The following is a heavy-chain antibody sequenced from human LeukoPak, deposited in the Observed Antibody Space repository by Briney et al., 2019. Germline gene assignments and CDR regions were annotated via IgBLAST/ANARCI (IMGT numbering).Heavy chain of an antibody. Sequence: SETLSLTRTVSGGSISSSSYYWGWIRQPPGKGLEWIGSIYYSGSTSYNPSLKSRATISVDTSKNQFSLKLSSVTAADTAVYYCAREEALGSGSFDYWGQGTLVTVSS. CDR1: GGSISSSSYY. J-gene: IGHJ4*02. CDR2: IYYSGST. CDR3: AREEALGSGSFDY. V-gene: IGHV4-39*07. D-gene: IGHD1-26*01.